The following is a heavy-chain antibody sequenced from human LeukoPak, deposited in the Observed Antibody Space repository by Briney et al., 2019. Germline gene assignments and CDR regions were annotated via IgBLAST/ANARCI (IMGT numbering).Heavy chain of an antibody. CDR2: IKPNSGGT. D-gene: IGHD6-13*01. J-gene: IGHJ4*02. V-gene: IGHV1-2*02. CDR3: ARVVLAADFDS. Sequence: ASVKVSCKASGYTFSGYYIHWVRQAPGQGLEWMGWIKPNSGGTAYAQKFQSRVTMTWDTSISTVYMEVSRLRSDDTAVYYCARVVLAADFDSWGQGTLVTVSS. CDR1: GYTFSGYY.